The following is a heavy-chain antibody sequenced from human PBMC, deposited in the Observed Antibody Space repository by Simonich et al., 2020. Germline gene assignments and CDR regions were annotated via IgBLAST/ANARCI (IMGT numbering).Heavy chain of an antibody. CDR2: STAYNGNT. Sequence: QVQLVQSGAEVKKPGASVKVSCKASGYTFTSYGISWVRQAPGQGLEWMEWSTAYNGNTIDAQKLQGRVTMTTDTSTSTAYMELRSLRSDDTAVYYCARASRGTWWYYYFDYWGQGTLVTVSS. CDR3: ARASRGTWWYYYFDY. CDR1: GYTFTSYG. D-gene: IGHD2-15*01. J-gene: IGHJ4*02. V-gene: IGHV1-18*01.